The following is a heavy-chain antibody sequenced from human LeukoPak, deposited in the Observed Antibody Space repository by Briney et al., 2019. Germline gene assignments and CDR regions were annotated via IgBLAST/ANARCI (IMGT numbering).Heavy chain of an antibody. CDR1: GFTFSNYA. D-gene: IGHD3-10*01. Sequence: GGSLRLSCAASGFTFSNYAVSWVRQAPGKGLDWVSAISATGGRTYYADSVKGRFTISRDNSKNTLYLQMDSLRADDTAVYYCAKVDLWFGEYGRGYWGQGTLVTVSS. CDR3: AKVDLWFGEYGRGY. CDR2: ISATGGRT. J-gene: IGHJ4*02. V-gene: IGHV3-23*01.